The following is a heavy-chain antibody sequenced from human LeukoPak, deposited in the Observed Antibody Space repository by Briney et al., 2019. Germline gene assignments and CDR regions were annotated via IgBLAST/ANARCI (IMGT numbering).Heavy chain of an antibody. CDR1: GYTFTSYA. Sequence: GASVKVSCEASGYTFTSYAIHWVRQAPGQRLEWMGWINAGNGNTKYSQKFQGRVTITRDTSASTAYMELSSLGSDDTAVYYCTRGITMIRGLIVGWFDPWGQGTLVTVSS. D-gene: IGHD3-10*01. CDR3: TRGITMIRGLIVGWFDP. CDR2: INAGNGNT. J-gene: IGHJ5*02. V-gene: IGHV1-3*01.